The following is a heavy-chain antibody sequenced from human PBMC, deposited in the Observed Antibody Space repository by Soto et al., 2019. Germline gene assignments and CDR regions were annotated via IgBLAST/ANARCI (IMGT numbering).Heavy chain of an antibody. V-gene: IGHV4-59*01. CDR2: IYYSGST. Sequence: SETLSLTCTVSGGSISSYYWSWIRQPPGKGLEWIGYIYYSGSTNYNPSLKSRVTISVDTSKNQFSLKLSSVTAADTAAYYCARSVGHYYDSSGYYDNWFDPWGQGTLVTVSS. CDR3: ARSVGHYYDSSGYYDNWFDP. J-gene: IGHJ5*02. CDR1: GGSISSYY. D-gene: IGHD3-22*01.